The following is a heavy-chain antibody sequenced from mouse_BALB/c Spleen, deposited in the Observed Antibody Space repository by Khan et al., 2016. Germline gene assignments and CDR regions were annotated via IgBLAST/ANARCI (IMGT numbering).Heavy chain of an antibody. CDR3: ARDENSYGFAY. Sequence: EVELVESGGGLVQPGGSLRLSCTTSGFTFTDYYMTWVRSPPGKALEWLGFFRNKANGYTIEYSASVKGRFTISRDNSQSILYLQMNTLRAEDSATYSCARDENSYGFAYWGQGTLVAVSA. D-gene: IGHD1-1*01. V-gene: IGHV7-3*02. CDR2: FRNKANGYTI. J-gene: IGHJ3*01. CDR1: GFTFTDYY.